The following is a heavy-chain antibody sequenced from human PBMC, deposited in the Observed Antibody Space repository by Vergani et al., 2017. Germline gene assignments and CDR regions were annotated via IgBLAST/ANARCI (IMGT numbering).Heavy chain of an antibody. Sequence: QVQLVESGGGVVQPGRSLRLSCAASGFTFSSYGMHWVRQAPGKGLEWVAVISYDGSNIYYADSVKGRFTISRDNSKNPLYLQMNSLRAEDTAVYYCAKDQSRGYYYGMDVWGQGP. J-gene: IGHJ6*02. V-gene: IGHV3-30*18. CDR3: AKDQSRGYYYGMDV. CDR1: GFTFSSYG. D-gene: IGHD1-1*01. CDR2: ISYDGSNI.